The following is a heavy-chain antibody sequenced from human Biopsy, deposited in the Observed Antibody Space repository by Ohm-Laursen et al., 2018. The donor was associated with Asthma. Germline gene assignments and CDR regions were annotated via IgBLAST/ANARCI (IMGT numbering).Heavy chain of an antibody. CDR3: ARCQVGYSSGWSLLLKKIYYSGMDV. CDR1: GGTFSNFA. Sequence: SVKVSCKTPGGTFSNFAISWVRQAPGQGLEWLGGIMTVFGTTNYAQKIQGRVTITADESTSTAYMKVTSLRSEDTAIYYCARCQVGYSSGWSLLLKKIYYSGMDVWGQGTAVTVSS. V-gene: IGHV1-69*13. D-gene: IGHD6-19*01. J-gene: IGHJ6*02. CDR2: IMTVFGTT.